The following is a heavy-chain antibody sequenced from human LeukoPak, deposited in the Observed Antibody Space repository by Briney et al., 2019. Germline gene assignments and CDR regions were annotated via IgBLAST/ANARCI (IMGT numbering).Heavy chain of an antibody. J-gene: IGHJ4*02. CDR1: GFTFSSYS. D-gene: IGHD3-22*01. CDR3: ARDDFDRSGSACDY. V-gene: IGHV3-21*01. CDR2: ISSSSSYI. Sequence: GGSLRLSCAASGFTFSSYSMNLVRQAPGKGLEWVSSISSSSSYIYYADSVKGRFTISRDNAKNSLYLQMNSLRAEDTAVYYCARDDFDRSGSACDYWGQGTLVTVSS.